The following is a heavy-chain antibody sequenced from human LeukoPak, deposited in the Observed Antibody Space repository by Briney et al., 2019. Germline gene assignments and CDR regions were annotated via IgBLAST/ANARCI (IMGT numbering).Heavy chain of an antibody. CDR3: ARFSGSRHTIDY. CDR1: GFTFSSYW. V-gene: IGHV3-7*01. Sequence: GGSLRLXCAASGFTFSSYWMTWVRQAPGKGLEWVANIKQDGSEKYYVDSVKGRFTISRDNAKNSLYLQMNSLRAEDTALYYCARFSGSRHTIDYWGQGTLVTVSS. D-gene: IGHD1-26*01. J-gene: IGHJ4*02. CDR2: IKQDGSEK.